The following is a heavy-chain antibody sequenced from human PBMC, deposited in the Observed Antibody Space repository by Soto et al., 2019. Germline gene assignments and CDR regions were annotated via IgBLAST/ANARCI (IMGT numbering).Heavy chain of an antibody. D-gene: IGHD2-15*01. CDR1: GYSVSTSGAA. CDR2: IYYRSKWFY. CDR3: ARVHCSAGTCLDGLDV. V-gene: IGHV6-1*01. J-gene: IGHJ6*02. Sequence: SHTLSLTCAMSGYSVSTSGAALNWIRQSPSRGLEWLGRIYYRSKWFYDYAASVQSRVTINPDTSRNQFSLQLSSVTLEDTAVYYCARVHCSAGTCLDGLDVWGQGTTVTVSS.